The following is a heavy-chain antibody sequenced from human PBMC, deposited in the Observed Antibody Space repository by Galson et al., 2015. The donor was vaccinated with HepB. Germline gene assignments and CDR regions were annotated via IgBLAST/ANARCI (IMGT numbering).Heavy chain of an antibody. V-gene: IGHV5-51*01. CDR2: IYPGDSGT. CDR3: ARQTYSGSYRHASGFDP. Sequence: QSGAEVKKPGESLKISCKGPGYSFTSYWIGWVRQMPGKGLEWMGIIYPGDSGTRYSPSFQGQVTISADKSISTAYLQWSSLKASDTAMYYCARQTYSGSYRHASGFDPWGQGTLVTVSS. CDR1: GYSFTSYW. D-gene: IGHD1-26*01. J-gene: IGHJ5*02.